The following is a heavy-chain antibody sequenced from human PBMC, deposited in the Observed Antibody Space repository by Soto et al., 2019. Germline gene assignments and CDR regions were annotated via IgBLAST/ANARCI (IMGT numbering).Heavy chain of an antibody. V-gene: IGHV4-59*01. CDR3: ARDLMYAFNNRHSFYP. CDR1: GGSINTYH. CDR2: IYSSGST. J-gene: IGHJ5*02. Sequence: PSEPLSLACTVSGGSINTYHWSWIRQPPGKGLEWIGYIYSSGSTNYNPSLKSRVTISVDTSKNQFSLNLSSVTAADTAVYYCARDLMYAFNNRHSFYPWGQRTLVTVS. D-gene: IGHD2-8*01.